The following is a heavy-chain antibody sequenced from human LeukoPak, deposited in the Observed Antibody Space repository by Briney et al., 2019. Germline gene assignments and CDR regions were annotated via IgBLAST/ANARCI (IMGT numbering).Heavy chain of an antibody. CDR2: INHSGST. Sequence: PSETLSLTCAVYGGSFSAYYWSWIRQPPGKWLEWIGEINHSGSTNYNPSLKSRVTISVDTSKNQFSLKLSSVTAAVTAVYYCARDVGDGDDYWGQGTLVTVSS. CDR1: GGSFSAYY. V-gene: IGHV4-34*01. CDR3: ARDVGDGDDY. D-gene: IGHD3-16*01. J-gene: IGHJ4*02.